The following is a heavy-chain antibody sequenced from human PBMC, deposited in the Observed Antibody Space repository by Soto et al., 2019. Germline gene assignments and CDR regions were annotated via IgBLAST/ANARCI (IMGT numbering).Heavy chain of an antibody. Sequence: QVQLGQSGAEVKKPGASVKVSCKASGYTFTGYYMHWVRQAPGQGHEWMGWINPNSGGTNSAQKFQGRVTMTRDTTISTAYMELSSLRSDATAVYYCASALNYDILPAYFNYYYYGMDVWGQGTTVTVSS. CDR3: ASALNYDILPAYFNYYYYGMDV. V-gene: IGHV1-2*02. D-gene: IGHD3-9*01. CDR2: INPNSGGT. J-gene: IGHJ6*02. CDR1: GYTFTGYY.